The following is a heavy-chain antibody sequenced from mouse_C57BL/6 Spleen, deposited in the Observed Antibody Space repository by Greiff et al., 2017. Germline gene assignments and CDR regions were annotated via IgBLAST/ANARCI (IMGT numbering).Heavy chain of an antibody. D-gene: IGHD2-3*01. J-gene: IGHJ2*01. V-gene: IGHV1-55*01. CDR1: GYTFTSYW. Sequence: QVQLQQPGAELVKPGASVKMSCKASGYTFTSYWLTWVKQRPGQGLEWIGDIYPGSGSTNYNEKFKSKATLTVDTSSSTAYMQLSSLTSEDSAVYYCARRDGYFYYFDYWGQGTTLTVSS. CDR2: IYPGSGST. CDR3: ARRDGYFYYFDY.